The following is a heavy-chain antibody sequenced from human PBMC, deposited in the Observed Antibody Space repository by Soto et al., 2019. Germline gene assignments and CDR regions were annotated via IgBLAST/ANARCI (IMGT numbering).Heavy chain of an antibody. V-gene: IGHV3-30*19. CDR3: ARWGATGGLDV. D-gene: IGHD3-16*01. Sequence: QVQLVESGGGVVQPGTSLRLSCVGSGFTFRSYVIHWVRQAPGKGLEWVALTSYDGSNKYYDDSVKGRFTISRDNSRNTVALQMDSLRLEETTLFYCARWGATGGLDVWGQGTLVSISS. CDR2: TSYDGSNK. J-gene: IGHJ4*02. CDR1: GFTFRSYV.